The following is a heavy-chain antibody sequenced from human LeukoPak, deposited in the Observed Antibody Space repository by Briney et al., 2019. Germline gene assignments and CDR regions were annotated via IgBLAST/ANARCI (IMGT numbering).Heavy chain of an antibody. Sequence: GGSLRLSCAASGFTFSSYEMNWVRQAPGKGLEWVSYISSSGSTIYYADSVKGRFTISRDNAKNSLYLQMNSLRAEDTAVYYCARDGVAAATDPEQYYFDYWGQGTLVTVSS. J-gene: IGHJ4*02. CDR2: ISSSGSTI. CDR1: GFTFSSYE. CDR3: ARDGVAAATDPEQYYFDY. D-gene: IGHD6-25*01. V-gene: IGHV3-48*03.